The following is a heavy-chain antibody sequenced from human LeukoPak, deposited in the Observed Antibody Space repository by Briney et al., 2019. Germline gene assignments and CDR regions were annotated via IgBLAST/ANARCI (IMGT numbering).Heavy chain of an antibody. CDR2: IIATLGMA. CDR1: GGTFSSYG. Sequence: AVKVSCKASGGTFSSYGISWVRQAPGQGLEWMGRIIATLGMANYAQKFQGRVTITADRSTSTAYMELSSLRSEDTAMYYCARDKTYCSAASCHSAHVYWGQGSLVTVSS. J-gene: IGHJ4*02. V-gene: IGHV1-69*04. CDR3: ARDKTYCSAASCHSAHVY. D-gene: IGHD2-15*01.